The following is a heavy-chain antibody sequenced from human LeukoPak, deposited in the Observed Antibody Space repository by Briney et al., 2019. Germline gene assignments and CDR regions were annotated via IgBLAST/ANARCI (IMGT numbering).Heavy chain of an antibody. CDR3: TRDMGGTYFDY. CDR2: IYSGGST. V-gene: IGHV3-53*04. J-gene: IGHJ4*02. Sequence: RTGGSLRLSCAASGFTVSSNYMSWVRQAPGKGLEWVSVIYSGGSTYYADSVKGRFTISRHNSKNTLYLQMNSLRAEDTAVYYCTRDMGGTYFDYWGQGTLVTVSS. D-gene: IGHD1-26*01. CDR1: GFTVSSNY.